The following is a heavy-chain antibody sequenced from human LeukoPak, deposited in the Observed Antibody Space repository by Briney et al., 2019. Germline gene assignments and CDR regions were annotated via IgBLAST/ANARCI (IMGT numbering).Heavy chain of an antibody. CDR3: ARAQGNGLIDF. D-gene: IGHD3/OR15-3a*01. Sequence: SETLSLTCTVSGGSISSSSYYWGWVRQPPGKGLEWIGSIYYSGNTYYNPSLKSRVTISLDTSRNQFSLRLSSVTAADTADYYCARAQGNGLIDFWGQGTLVTVSS. CDR1: GGSISSSSYY. J-gene: IGHJ4*02. V-gene: IGHV4-39*01. CDR2: IYYSGNT.